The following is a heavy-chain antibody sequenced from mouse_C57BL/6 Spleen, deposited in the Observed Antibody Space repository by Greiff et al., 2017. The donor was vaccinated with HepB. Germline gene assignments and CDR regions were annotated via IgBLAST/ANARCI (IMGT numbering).Heavy chain of an antibody. J-gene: IGHJ2*01. CDR1: GYTFTSYW. CDR2: IDPSDSET. D-gene: IGHD1-1*01. CDR3: ARSGSSHYFDY. V-gene: IGHV1-52*01. Sequence: VQLQQPGAELVRPGSSVKLSCKASGYTFTSYWMHWVKQRPIQGLEWIGNIDPSDSETHYNQKFKDKVTLTVDKSSSTAYMQLSSLTSEDSAVYYCARSGSSHYFDYWGQGTTLTVSS.